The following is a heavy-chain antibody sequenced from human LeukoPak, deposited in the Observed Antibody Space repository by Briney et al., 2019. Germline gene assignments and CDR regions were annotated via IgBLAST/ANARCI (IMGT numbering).Heavy chain of an antibody. Sequence: GESLKISCKGSGYSFTSYWIGWVRQMPGKGLAWMGIIYPGDSDTRYRPSFQDQVTISADKSISTAYLQWSSLKASDTAMYYCARVDTAMVPHFDYWGQGTLVTVSS. D-gene: IGHD5-18*01. J-gene: IGHJ4*02. V-gene: IGHV5-51*01. CDR2: IYPGDSDT. CDR3: ARVDTAMVPHFDY. CDR1: GYSFTSYW.